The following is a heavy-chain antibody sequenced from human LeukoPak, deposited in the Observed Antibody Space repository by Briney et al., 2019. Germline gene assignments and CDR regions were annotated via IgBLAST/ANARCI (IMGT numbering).Heavy chain of an antibody. J-gene: IGHJ4*02. CDR2: KYYSGST. Sequence: TSETLSLTCTVSGGSISSYYWSWIRQPPGKGLEWIGYKYYSGSTNYNPSLKSRVTISVDTSKNQFSLKPRSVPAADTAVYYCARGVNSGYFDYCGQGTLVTVSS. CDR1: GGSISSYY. D-gene: IGHD1-26*01. V-gene: IGHV4-59*01. CDR3: ARGVNSGYFDY.